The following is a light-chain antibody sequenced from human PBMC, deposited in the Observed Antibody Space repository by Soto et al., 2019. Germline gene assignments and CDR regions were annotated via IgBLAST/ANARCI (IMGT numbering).Light chain of an antibody. J-gene: IGLJ1*01. Sequence: QSALTQPASVSXSPGQSITIXCTGTSSDVGGYNSVSWYQQHPGKAPKLMIYEVSNRPSGVSNRFSGSKSGNTASLTISGLQAEDEADYYCSSYTTSSTLLYVFGTGTKVTVL. CDR3: SSYTTSSTLLYV. V-gene: IGLV2-14*01. CDR1: SSDVGGYNS. CDR2: EVS.